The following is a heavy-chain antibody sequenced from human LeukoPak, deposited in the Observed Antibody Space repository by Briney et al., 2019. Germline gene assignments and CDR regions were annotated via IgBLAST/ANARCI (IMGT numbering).Heavy chain of an antibody. CDR2: INHSGST. CDR3: ARAGIVARRGGVFDY. Sequence: SETLSLTCAVYGGSFSGYYWSWIRQPPGKGLEWIGEINHSGSTNYNPSLKSRVTISVDTSKNQFSLKLSSVTAADTAVYYCARAGIVARRGGVFDYWGQGTLVTVPS. D-gene: IGHD6-6*01. J-gene: IGHJ4*02. V-gene: IGHV4-34*01. CDR1: GGSFSGYY.